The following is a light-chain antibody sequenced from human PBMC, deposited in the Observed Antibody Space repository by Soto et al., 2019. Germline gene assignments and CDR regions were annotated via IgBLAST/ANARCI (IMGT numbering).Light chain of an antibody. J-gene: IGKJ1*01. V-gene: IGKV1-5*03. CDR3: QQYNSPLRT. CDR2: KAS. CDR1: QSISSG. Sequence: DIQMTQSPSTLSASVGDRVTITCRASQSISSGLAWYQQKPGKAPKLLIYKASSLESGVPSRFSGSGSGTEFTLTISSLQPDDFATYYCQQYNSPLRTFGQGTKVEIK.